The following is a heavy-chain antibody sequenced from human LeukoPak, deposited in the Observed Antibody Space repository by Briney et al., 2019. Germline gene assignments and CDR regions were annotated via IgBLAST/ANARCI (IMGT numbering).Heavy chain of an antibody. Sequence: GGSLRLSCAASGFTFSSYEMNWVRQAPGKGLEWVSYISSSSSTIYYADSVKGRFTISRDNAKNSLYLQMNSLRAEDTAVYYCASDIGYAVDYWGQGTLVTVSS. CDR2: ISSSSSTI. CDR1: GFTFSSYE. J-gene: IGHJ4*02. CDR3: ASDIGYAVDY. D-gene: IGHD5-12*01. V-gene: IGHV3-48*03.